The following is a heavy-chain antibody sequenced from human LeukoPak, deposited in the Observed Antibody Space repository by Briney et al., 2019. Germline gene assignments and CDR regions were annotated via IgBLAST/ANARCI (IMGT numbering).Heavy chain of an antibody. CDR2: IYYSGST. CDR1: RGSISSYY. Sequence: SESPSLTRTLSRGSISSYYRSWIRQPPQKGLERIGYIYYSGSTNYNPSLKSRVTISVDTSKNQFSLKLSSVTAVDTAVYYCARSHSVWTSFDYWGQGTLVTVSS. V-gene: IGHV4-59*01. J-gene: IGHJ4*02. D-gene: IGHD3/OR15-3a*01. CDR3: ARSHSVWTSFDY.